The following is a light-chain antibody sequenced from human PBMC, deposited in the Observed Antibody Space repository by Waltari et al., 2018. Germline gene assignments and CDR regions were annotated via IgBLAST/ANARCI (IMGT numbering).Light chain of an antibody. CDR2: YDD. CDR1: SSNIGNNA. J-gene: IGLJ1*01. V-gene: IGLV1-36*01. CDR3: VAWDDSLSGYV. Sequence: QSVLTQPPSVSEAPRQRVTISCSGSSSNIGNNAVNWYQQLPGKAPKLLIYYDDLLPSGVSDRFSGSKSGTSASLAISGLQSEDEADYYCVAWDDSLSGYVFGTGTKVTVL.